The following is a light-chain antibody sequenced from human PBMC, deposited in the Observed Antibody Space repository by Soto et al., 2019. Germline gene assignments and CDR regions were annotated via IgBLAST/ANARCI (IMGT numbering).Light chain of an antibody. CDR2: DVS. Sequence: QSALTQPASVSGSPGQSITISCTGISADVSSSNFVSWYQHRPGKAPRLILYDVSHRPSGVSNRFSGSKAGDTASLTISGLQLEDEADYYCTSYTSSSTLVFGTGTKLTVL. V-gene: IGLV2-14*03. J-gene: IGLJ1*01. CDR3: TSYTSSSTLV. CDR1: SADVSSSNF.